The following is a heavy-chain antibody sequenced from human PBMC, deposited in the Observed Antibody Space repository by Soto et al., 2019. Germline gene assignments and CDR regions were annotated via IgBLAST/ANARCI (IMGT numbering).Heavy chain of an antibody. V-gene: IGHV4-59*08. CDR3: ARRWGFEDALDI. CDR2: IYSSGRT. J-gene: IGHJ3*02. D-gene: IGHD3-10*01. Sequence: QVQLQESGPGLVKPSETLSLTCTVSGASMSRYYWHWILQAPGEGLEWIGFIYSSGRTTYNPSLKSRATISLETSLIQFSLNLRSVTAPDTAIYYGARRWGFEDALDIWGPGTNVTVSS. CDR1: GASMSRYY.